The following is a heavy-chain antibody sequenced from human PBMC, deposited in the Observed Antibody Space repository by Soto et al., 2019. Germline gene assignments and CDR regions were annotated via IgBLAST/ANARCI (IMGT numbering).Heavy chain of an antibody. J-gene: IGHJ4*02. CDR2: ISSSSNTI. V-gene: IGHV3-48*02. D-gene: IGHD1-26*01. Sequence: GSLRLSCAAGGFTFSSYSMNWVRQAPGKGLEWVSYISSSSNTIYYADSVKGRFPISRDNAKNSLYLQMNSLRDDDTAVYYYERETGGARAFDNCGEGTLVTVSS. CDR3: ERETGGARAFDN. CDR1: GFTFSSYS.